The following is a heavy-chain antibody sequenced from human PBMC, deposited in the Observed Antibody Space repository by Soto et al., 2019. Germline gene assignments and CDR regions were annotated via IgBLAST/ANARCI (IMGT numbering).Heavy chain of an antibody. Sequence: ASVKVSCKASGYTFTSYGISWVRQAPGQGLEWMGWINPNSGGTNYAQKFQGRVTMTRDTSISTAYMELSRLRSDDTAVYYCARDQMYSSSTRYYYYGMDVWGQGTTVTVSS. V-gene: IGHV1-2*02. CDR2: INPNSGGT. J-gene: IGHJ6*02. CDR1: GYTFTSYG. CDR3: ARDQMYSSSTRYYYYGMDV. D-gene: IGHD6-6*01.